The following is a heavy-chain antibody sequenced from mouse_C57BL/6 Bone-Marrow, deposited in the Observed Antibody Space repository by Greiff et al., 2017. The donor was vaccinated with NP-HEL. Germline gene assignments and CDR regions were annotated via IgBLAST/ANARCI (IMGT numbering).Heavy chain of an antibody. D-gene: IGHD1-1*01. V-gene: IGHV5-9*01. J-gene: IGHJ4*01. CDR2: ISGGGGNT. CDR3: ARHWGITTVVSRMDY. CDR1: GFTFSSYT. Sequence: EVQGVESGGGLVKPGGSLKLSCAASGFTFSSYTMSWVRQTPEKRLEWVATISGGGGNTYYPDSVKGRFTISRDNAKNTLYLQMSSLRSEDTALYYCARHWGITTVVSRMDYWGQGTSVTASS.